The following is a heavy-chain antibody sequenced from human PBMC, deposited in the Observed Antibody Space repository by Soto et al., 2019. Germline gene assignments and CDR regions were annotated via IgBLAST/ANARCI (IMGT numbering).Heavy chain of an antibody. J-gene: IGHJ6*02. Sequence: PSETLSLTCAVYGGSFSGYYWSWIRQLPGKGLEWIGEINHSGSTNYNPSLKSRVTISVDTSKNQFSLKLSSVTAADTAVYYCAREEVGYCSRTSCYSYYYYYSGMDVWGQGTTVTVSS. D-gene: IGHD2-2*02. V-gene: IGHV4-34*01. CDR2: INHSGST. CDR3: AREEVGYCSRTSCYSYYYYYSGMDV. CDR1: GGSFSGYY.